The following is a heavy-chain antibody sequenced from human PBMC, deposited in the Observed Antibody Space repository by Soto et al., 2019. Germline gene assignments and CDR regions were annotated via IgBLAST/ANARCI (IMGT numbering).Heavy chain of an antibody. CDR2: IAYDGRNK. Sequence: QVQLVESGGGVVQPGRSLRLSCAASGFTFSSYAMHWVRQAPGKGLEWVAVIAYDGRNKDYADSVKGRFTISRDNSNNTLYLQMHRMRIEDTAVYYCARELERVFDSWGKGTLVTVSS. CDR3: ARELERVFDS. D-gene: IGHD1-1*01. CDR1: GFTFSSYA. J-gene: IGHJ4*02. V-gene: IGHV3-30*04.